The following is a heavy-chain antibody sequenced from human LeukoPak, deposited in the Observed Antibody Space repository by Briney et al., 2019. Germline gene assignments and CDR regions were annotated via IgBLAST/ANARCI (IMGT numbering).Heavy chain of an antibody. Sequence: GGSLRLSCAASGFTFSDYYMSWIRQAPGKGLKWVSYISSSDSTIYYADSVKGRFTISRDNAKNSLYLQMNSLRAEDTAVYYCARKKEEIYDFWSGYPPYYMDVWGKGTTVTVSS. CDR2: ISSSDSTI. V-gene: IGHV3-11*04. D-gene: IGHD3-3*01. J-gene: IGHJ6*03. CDR3: ARKKEEIYDFWSGYPPYYMDV. CDR1: GFTFSDYY.